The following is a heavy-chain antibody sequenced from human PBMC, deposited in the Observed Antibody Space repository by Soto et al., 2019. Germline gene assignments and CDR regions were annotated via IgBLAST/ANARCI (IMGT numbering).Heavy chain of an antibody. CDR1: GFSLTTSGVG. CDR3: AHRVLRTVFGLVTTTAIYFDF. Sequence: QITLNESGPTQVKPRQTLTLTCTFSGFSLTTSGVGVGWIRQSPGKAPEWLALIYWDDDKRYSTSLKSRLTITKDTSKTQVVLTMADLDPADTATYYCAHRVLRTVFGLVTTTAIYFDFWGQGTPVAVSS. J-gene: IGHJ4*02. V-gene: IGHV2-5*02. D-gene: IGHD3-3*01. CDR2: IYWDDDK.